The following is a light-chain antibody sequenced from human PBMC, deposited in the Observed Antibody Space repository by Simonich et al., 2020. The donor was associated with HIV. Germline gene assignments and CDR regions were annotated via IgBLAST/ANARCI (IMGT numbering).Light chain of an antibody. J-gene: IGLJ3*02. CDR3: QSSDSSLSGSV. CDR1: SSNSGAGYD. V-gene: IGLV1-40*01. Sequence: QSVLTQPPSVSGAPGQRVTISCTGSSSNSGAGYDVHWYQQLPGTAPKPLIYGNSNRPSGVPDRFSGSKSGTSASLAITGLQADDEADYYCQSSDSSLSGSVFGGGTKLTVL. CDR2: GNS.